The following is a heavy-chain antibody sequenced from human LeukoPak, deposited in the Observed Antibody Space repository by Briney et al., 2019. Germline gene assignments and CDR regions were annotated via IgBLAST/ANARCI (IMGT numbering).Heavy chain of an antibody. J-gene: IGHJ4*02. CDR1: GGSVSSTNW. V-gene: IGHV4-4*02. D-gene: IGHD6-25*01. Sequence: SETLSLTCGVSGGSVSSTNWWTWIRQPPGKGLEWIGEVHLDGRTNFNPSLKSRLTMSVDLSENHVSLKLTSVTAADTAVYYCSREGGFYRPLDYSGQGTLVTVSS. CDR3: SREGGFYRPLDY. CDR2: VHLDGRT.